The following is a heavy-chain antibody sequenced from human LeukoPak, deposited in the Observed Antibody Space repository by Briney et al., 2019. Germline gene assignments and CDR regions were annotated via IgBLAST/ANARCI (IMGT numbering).Heavy chain of an antibody. V-gene: IGHV3-23*01. Sequence: PGGSLRLSCAASGFTFSNAWMSWVRQAPGKGLEWVSAISGSGGSTYYADSVKGRFTISRDNSKNTLYLQMNSLRAEDTAVYYCAKGYFTVVRTPADYWGQGTLVTVSS. D-gene: IGHD4-23*01. CDR3: AKGYFTVVRTPADY. CDR2: ISGSGGST. CDR1: GFTFSNAW. J-gene: IGHJ4*02.